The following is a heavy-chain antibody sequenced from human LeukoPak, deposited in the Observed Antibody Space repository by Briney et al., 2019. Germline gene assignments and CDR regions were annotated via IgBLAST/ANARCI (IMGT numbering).Heavy chain of an antibody. Sequence: GRSLRLSCAASGFTFSSYSMNWVRQAPGKGLEWVSSIRSSSSYIYYADSVKGRFTISRDNAKNSLYLQMNSLRAEDTAVYYCARDVAAGTFDYWGQGTLVTVSS. CDR2: IRSSSSYI. D-gene: IGHD6-13*01. CDR3: ARDVAAGTFDY. V-gene: IGHV3-21*01. J-gene: IGHJ4*02. CDR1: GFTFSSYS.